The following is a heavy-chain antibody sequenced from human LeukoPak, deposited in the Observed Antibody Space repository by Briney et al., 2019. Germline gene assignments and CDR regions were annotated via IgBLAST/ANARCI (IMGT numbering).Heavy chain of an antibody. Sequence: SETLSLTCGVYGGSFIGSYWSWFRQPPGKGLEWIGEINHSGSTNYNPSLKSRVTMSVDTSKNQFSLRLSSVTAADTAVYYCARNRVVVPAAQHDVFNLWGQGTLVTVSS. D-gene: IGHD2-2*01. CDR3: ARNRVVVPAAQHDVFNL. J-gene: IGHJ3*01. CDR2: INHSGST. V-gene: IGHV4-34*01. CDR1: GGSFIGSY.